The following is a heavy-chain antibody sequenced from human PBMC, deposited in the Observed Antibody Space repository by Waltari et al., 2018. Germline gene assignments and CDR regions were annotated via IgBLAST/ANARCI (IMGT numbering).Heavy chain of an antibody. D-gene: IGHD3-3*01. CDR3: ASYYYDFWSGYLDY. CDR2: IDYSGST. CDR1: GFTFSSYW. V-gene: IGHV4-38-2*01. J-gene: IGHJ4*02. Sequence: VQLVESGGGLVQPGGSLRLSCAASGFTFSSYWMHWVRQAPGKGLEWIGSIDYSGSTYYNPSLKSRVTISVDTSKNQFSLKLSSVTAADTAVYYCASYYYDFWSGYLDYWGQGTLVTVSS.